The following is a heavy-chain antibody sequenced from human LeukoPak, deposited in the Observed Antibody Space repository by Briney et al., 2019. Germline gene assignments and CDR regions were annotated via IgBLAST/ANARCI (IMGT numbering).Heavy chain of an antibody. CDR1: GGSISSTSSF. V-gene: IGHV4-39*07. D-gene: IGHD6-13*01. CDR2: VHYSGTT. Sequence: SETLSLTCSVSGGSISSTSSFWGWIRQSPGKGLEWIATVHYSGTTNYNPSLKSRVTISVDTSKNQFSLKLSSVTAADTAVYYCAGLSGSSWYEPFDYWGQGTLVTVSS. J-gene: IGHJ4*02. CDR3: AGLSGSSWYEPFDY.